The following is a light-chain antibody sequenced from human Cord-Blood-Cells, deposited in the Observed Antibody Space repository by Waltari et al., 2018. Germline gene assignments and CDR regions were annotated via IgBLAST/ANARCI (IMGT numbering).Light chain of an antibody. CDR2: VVS. CDR3: SSYTSSSTWV. CDR1: SSDVGGYNY. Sequence: QSALTQPASVSGSPGQSITLSCTGTSSDVGGYNYVSWYQQHPGKAPKLMIYVVSKRPSGVSIRFSGSKSGNTASLTISGLQAEDEADYYCSSYTSSSTWVFGGGTKLTVL. V-gene: IGLV2-14*01. J-gene: IGLJ3*02.